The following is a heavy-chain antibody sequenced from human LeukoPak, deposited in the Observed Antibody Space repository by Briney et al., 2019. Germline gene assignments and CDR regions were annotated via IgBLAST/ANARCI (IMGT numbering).Heavy chain of an antibody. Sequence: SETLSLTCTVSGGSISSYYCSWIRQPPGKGLEWIGYIYNSGSTNYSPSLKSRVTISLDTSKNQFSLKLSSVTAADTAVYYCARDPRFNGMDVWGQGTTVTVSS. CDR2: IYNSGST. CDR3: ARDPRFNGMDV. J-gene: IGHJ6*02. CDR1: GGSISSYY. V-gene: IGHV4-59*01.